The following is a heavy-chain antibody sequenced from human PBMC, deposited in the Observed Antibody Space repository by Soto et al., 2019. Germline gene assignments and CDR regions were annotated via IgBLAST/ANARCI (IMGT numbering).Heavy chain of an antibody. D-gene: IGHD3-22*01. Sequence: EVQLVESGGGLVQPGGSLRLSCAASGFTFSNYWMHWVRQAPGKGLVWVSRINSDGSSTSYADFVKGRFTIARHNAKNTLSLLMTSLRAEDTAVYYCARETRYDSSGYYYEGFDYWGQGTLVTVSS. V-gene: IGHV3-74*01. CDR2: INSDGSST. J-gene: IGHJ4*02. CDR1: GFTFSNYW. CDR3: ARETRYDSSGYYYEGFDY.